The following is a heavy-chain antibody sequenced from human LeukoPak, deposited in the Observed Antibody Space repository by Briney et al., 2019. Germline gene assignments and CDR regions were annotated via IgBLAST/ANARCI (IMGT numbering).Heavy chain of an antibody. CDR3: ARQGAAAGISRDFDY. CDR1: GGSISSSSYY. CDR2: IYYSGST. Sequence: SETLSLTCTVSGGSISSSSYYWGWIRQPPGKGLEWIGSIYYSGSTYCNPSLKSRVTISVDTSKNQFSLKLSSVTAADTAVYYCARQGAAAGISRDFDYWGQGTLVTVSS. J-gene: IGHJ4*02. D-gene: IGHD6-13*01. V-gene: IGHV4-39*01.